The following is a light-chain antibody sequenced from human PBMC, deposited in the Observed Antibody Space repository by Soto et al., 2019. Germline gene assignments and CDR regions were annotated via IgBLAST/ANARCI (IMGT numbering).Light chain of an antibody. CDR3: QQRSGWPPT. V-gene: IGKV3-11*01. CDR1: QSLSSY. J-gene: IGKJ4*01. CDR2: DAS. Sequence: EIVLTQSPATVSLSPGERATLSCRASQSLSSYLAWYQQKPGQAPRLLIYDASNRANGIPGRFTGSGSGTDFTLTISSLEPEDSAVYFCQQRSGWPPTFGGGTKVEIK.